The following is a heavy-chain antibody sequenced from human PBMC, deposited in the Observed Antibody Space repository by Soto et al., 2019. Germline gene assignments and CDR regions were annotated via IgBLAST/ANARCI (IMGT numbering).Heavy chain of an antibody. D-gene: IGHD3-22*01. CDR3: ARGAVENYYDSSGYYHY. CDR2: IIPIFGTA. CDR1: GGTFSSYA. V-gene: IGHV1-69*06. J-gene: IGHJ4*02. Sequence: GASVKVSCKASGGTFSSYAISWVRQAPGQGLEWMGGIIPIFGTANYAQKFQGRVMITADKSTSTAYMELSSLRSEDTAVYYCARGAVENYYDSSGYYHYWGQGTLVTVSS.